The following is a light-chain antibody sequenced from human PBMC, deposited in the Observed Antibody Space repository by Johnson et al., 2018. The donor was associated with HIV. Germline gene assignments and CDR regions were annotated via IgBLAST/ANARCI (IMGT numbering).Light chain of an antibody. CDR2: DNS. CDR1: GSNIGNNY. J-gene: IGLJ1*01. Sequence: QSVLTQPPSVSAAPGQRVSISCSGSGSNIGNNYVSWYQQVPGTAPKLLIFDNSRRPSGIPDRFYGSKSGTSATLGITGLQTGDEADYYCGTWDSSVRTAFFGTGTKVTVL. V-gene: IGLV1-51*01. CDR3: GTWDSSVRTAF.